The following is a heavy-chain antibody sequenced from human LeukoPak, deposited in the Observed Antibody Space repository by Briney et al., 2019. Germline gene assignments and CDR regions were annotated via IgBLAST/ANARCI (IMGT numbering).Heavy chain of an antibody. J-gene: IGHJ3*02. Sequence: ASVKVSCKASGYTFTGYYMHWVRQAPGQGLEWMGWINPNSGGTNYAQKFQGRVTMTRDTSISTAYMELSRLRSDDTAVYYCARTYQLLDAFDIWGQGTMVTVSS. CDR3: ARTYQLLDAFDI. D-gene: IGHD2-2*01. V-gene: IGHV1-2*02. CDR2: INPNSGGT. CDR1: GYTFTGYY.